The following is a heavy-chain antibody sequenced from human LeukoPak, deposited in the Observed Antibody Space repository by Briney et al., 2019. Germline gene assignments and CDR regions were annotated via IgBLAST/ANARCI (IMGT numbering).Heavy chain of an antibody. CDR3: VSAPNSYYLDH. CDR1: GFTFTTYW. V-gene: IGHV3-7*01. J-gene: IGHJ4*02. CDR2: IKEDGSEK. Sequence: GGSLRLSCAASGFTFTTYWMTWVRQAPGKGLEWVANIKEDGSEKYYIDAVEGRFAISRDNTKNSLFLQMNSLRAEDTAVYYCVSAPNSYYLDHWGQGAQVTVSS.